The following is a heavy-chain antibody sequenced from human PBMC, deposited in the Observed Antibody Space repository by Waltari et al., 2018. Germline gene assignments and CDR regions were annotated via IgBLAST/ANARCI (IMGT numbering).Heavy chain of an antibody. Sequence: QVQLVESGGGVVQPGRSLRLSCSASGFTFSSSALPWVRQAPGKGLEWVAVISYDGSNKYYADSVKGRFTISRDNSKNTLYLQMNSLRAEDTAVYYCARGEYDSSGYGYFDYWGQGTLVTVSS. CDR3: ARGEYDSSGYGYFDY. V-gene: IGHV3-30-3*01. CDR1: GFTFSSSA. D-gene: IGHD3-22*01. J-gene: IGHJ4*02. CDR2: ISYDGSNK.